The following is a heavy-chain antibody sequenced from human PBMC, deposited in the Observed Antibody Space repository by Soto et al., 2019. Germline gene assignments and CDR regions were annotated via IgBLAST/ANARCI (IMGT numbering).Heavy chain of an antibody. Sequence: GGALKTYGNVCCDHFTNYWISCVPPMPRKGMEWLGRIEPSDSYTNYSPSFQGHVTISADKSISTAHLKGSCLYATGTALYYCTGLVVVGYWGQGTLVTVSS. CDR3: TGLVVVGY. CDR1: CDHFTNYW. J-gene: IGHJ4*02. CDR2: IEPSDSYT. D-gene: IGHD3-22*01. V-gene: IGHV5-10-1*01.